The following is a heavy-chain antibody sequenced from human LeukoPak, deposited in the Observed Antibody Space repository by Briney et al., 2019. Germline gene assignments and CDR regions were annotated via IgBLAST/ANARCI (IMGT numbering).Heavy chain of an antibody. D-gene: IGHD5-18*01. V-gene: IGHV3-7*01. J-gene: IGHJ6*03. CDR3: ARKQLGYSYGQPDYYYMDV. Sequence: PGGSLRLSCAASGFTFSSYWMSWVRQAPGKGLEWVANIKQDGSEKYYMDSVKGRFTISRDNAKNSLYLQMNSLRAEDTAVYYCARKQLGYSYGQPDYYYMDVWGKGTTVTVSS. CDR1: GFTFSSYW. CDR2: IKQDGSEK.